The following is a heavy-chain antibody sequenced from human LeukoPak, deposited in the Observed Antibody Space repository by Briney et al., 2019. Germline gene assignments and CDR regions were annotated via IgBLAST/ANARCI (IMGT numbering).Heavy chain of an antibody. CDR3: ARAGIQNDAFDI. J-gene: IGHJ3*02. V-gene: IGHV4-59*01. CDR2: IYYSGST. Sequence: PSETLSLTCTVSGGSISSYYWSWIRQPPGKGLEWIGYIYYSGSTNYNPSLKSRVTISVDTSKNQFSLKLSSVAAADTAVYYCARAGIQNDAFDIWGQGTMVTVSS. CDR1: GGSISSYY.